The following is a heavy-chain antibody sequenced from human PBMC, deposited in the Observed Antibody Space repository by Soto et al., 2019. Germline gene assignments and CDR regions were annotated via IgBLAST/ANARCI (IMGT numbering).Heavy chain of an antibody. Sequence: TLSLTCSVSGGSISGHYWIWIRQSPGKGLEWIGYIFYTGSTNYNPSLKSRVTLSVDTSKNQFSLRLSSVTAADTAVYYCARVGSSGWSPDYWGQGALVTVSS. D-gene: IGHD6-19*01. CDR2: IFYTGST. V-gene: IGHV4-59*11. CDR3: ARVGSSGWSPDY. CDR1: GGSISGHY. J-gene: IGHJ4*02.